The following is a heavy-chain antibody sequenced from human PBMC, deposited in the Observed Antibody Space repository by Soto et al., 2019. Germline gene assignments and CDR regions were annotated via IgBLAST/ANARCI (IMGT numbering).Heavy chain of an antibody. CDR3: ARRVTCCSSTSCAGCAFDI. Sequence: SETLSLTCTVSGGSISSSSYYWGWIRQPPGKGLEWIGSIYYSGSTYYNPSLKSRVTISVDTSKNQFSLKLSSVTAADTAVYYCARRVTCCSSTSCAGCAFDIWGQGTMVTVSS. V-gene: IGHV4-39*01. CDR2: IYYSGST. D-gene: IGHD2-2*01. J-gene: IGHJ3*02. CDR1: GGSISSSSYY.